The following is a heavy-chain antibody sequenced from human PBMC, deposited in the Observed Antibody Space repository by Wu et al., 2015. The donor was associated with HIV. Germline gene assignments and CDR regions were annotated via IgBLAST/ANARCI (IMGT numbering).Heavy chain of an antibody. J-gene: IGHJ4*02. CDR2: IIPTFGTA. Sequence: QVQLVQSGAGVKNPGSSVKVSCQASGATFKYHSISWVRQAPGQGLEWMGRIIPTFGTANYAQKFEDRVTITADESTSTAYMELTSLRSEDTAVYFCARGDGDWDFDYWGQGTLVTGLL. CDR3: ARGDGDWDFDY. CDR1: GATFKYHS. V-gene: IGHV1-69*13. D-gene: IGHD2-21*02.